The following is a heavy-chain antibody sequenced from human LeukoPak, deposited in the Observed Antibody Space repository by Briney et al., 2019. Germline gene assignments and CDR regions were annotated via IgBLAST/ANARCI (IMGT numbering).Heavy chain of an antibody. CDR3: ARLDCTNGVCSMDV. CDR1: GYRFTSYW. J-gene: IGHJ6*03. V-gene: IGHV5-51*01. CDR2: IYPGDSDT. D-gene: IGHD2-8*01. Sequence: GESLKISFKGSGYRFTSYWIGWVRPMPGKGLEWMGIIYPGDSDTRYSPSFQGQVTISADKSISTAYLQWSSLKASDTAMYYCARLDCTNGVCSMDVWGKGTTVTVSS.